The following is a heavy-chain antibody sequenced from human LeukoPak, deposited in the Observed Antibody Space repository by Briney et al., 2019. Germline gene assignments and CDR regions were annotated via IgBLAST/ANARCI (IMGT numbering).Heavy chain of an antibody. J-gene: IGHJ3*02. D-gene: IGHD4-17*01. Sequence: PSETLSLTCTVSGGSISDYYWSWIRQPAGRGLEWVGRIYTTGSTNYNPSLKSRVTMSVDTSKNQFSLNMTSVTAADTAMYYCARASNGDRAFVMWGQGTMVTVSP. CDR2: IYTTGST. CDR1: GGSISDYY. V-gene: IGHV4-4*07. CDR3: ARASNGDRAFVM.